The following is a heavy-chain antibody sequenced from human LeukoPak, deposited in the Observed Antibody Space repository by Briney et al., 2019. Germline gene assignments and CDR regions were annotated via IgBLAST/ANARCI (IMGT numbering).Heavy chain of an antibody. CDR3: ARGGRAAAGTYYYYMDV. J-gene: IGHJ6*03. D-gene: IGHD6-13*01. Sequence: SETLSLTCAVYGGSFSGYYWSWIRQPPGKGLEWIGEINHSGSANYNPSLKSRVTISVDTSKNQFSLKLSSVTAADTAVYYCARGGRAAAGTYYYYMDVWGKGTTVTVSS. CDR2: INHSGSA. V-gene: IGHV4-34*01. CDR1: GGSFSGYY.